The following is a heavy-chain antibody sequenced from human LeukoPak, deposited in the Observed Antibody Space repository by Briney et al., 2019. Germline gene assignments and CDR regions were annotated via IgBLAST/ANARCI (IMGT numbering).Heavy chain of an antibody. D-gene: IGHD3-10*01. CDR3: AKGGFYGSGTYAHASDY. Sequence: GGSLRLSCAASGFTFSNYAMSWVRQAPGKGLEWVSGIDDSGNSAYYADSVKGRFTIARDNSKNTLSLQMSSLRVEDTALYYCAKGGFYGSGTYAHASDYWGQGSLVTVFS. CDR2: IDDSGNSA. J-gene: IGHJ4*02. CDR1: GFTFSNYA. V-gene: IGHV3-23*01.